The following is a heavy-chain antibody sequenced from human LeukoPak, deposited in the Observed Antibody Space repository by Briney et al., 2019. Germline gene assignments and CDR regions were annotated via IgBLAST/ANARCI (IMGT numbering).Heavy chain of an antibody. V-gene: IGHV1-46*01. D-gene: IGHD5-12*01. CDR2: INPSGGST. J-gene: IGHJ4*02. CDR1: GYTFTSYY. CDR3: ARLNPGYSGYENLSGHFDY. Sequence: ASVKVSCKASGYTFTSYYMHWVRQAPGQGLEWMGIINPSGGSTSYAQKFQGRVTMTRDTSTSTVYMELSSLRSEDTAVYYCARLNPGYSGYENLSGHFDYWGQGTLATVST.